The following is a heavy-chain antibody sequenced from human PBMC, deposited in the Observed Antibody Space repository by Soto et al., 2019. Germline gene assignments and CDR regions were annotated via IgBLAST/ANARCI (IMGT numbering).Heavy chain of an antibody. CDR1: GFTFTSYG. CDR2: IWYDGSNK. CDR3: ARLGGSGSYAVDY. D-gene: IGHD3-10*01. V-gene: IGHV3-33*01. J-gene: IGHJ4*02. Sequence: QVQLVESGGGVVEPGRSLRLSCAASGFTFTSYGMRWVRQAPGKGLEWVALIWYDGSNKYYADSVKGRFTISRDNSKNTLYLQMNSLRVEDTAVYYCARLGGSGSYAVDYWGQGTLVTVSS.